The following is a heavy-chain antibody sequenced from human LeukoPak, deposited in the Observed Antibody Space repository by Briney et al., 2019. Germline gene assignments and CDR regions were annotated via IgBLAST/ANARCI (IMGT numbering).Heavy chain of an antibody. J-gene: IGHJ4*02. CDR3: ASSYAYYGDYVWDFDY. V-gene: IGHV3-23*01. CDR1: GFTFSSYG. D-gene: IGHD4-17*01. Sequence: GGSLRLSCAASGFTFSSYGMSWVRQAPGKGLEWVSAISGSGGSTYYADSVKGRFTISRDNSKNTLYLQMNSLRAEDTAVYYCASSYAYYGDYVWDFDYWGQGTLATVSS. CDR2: ISGSGGST.